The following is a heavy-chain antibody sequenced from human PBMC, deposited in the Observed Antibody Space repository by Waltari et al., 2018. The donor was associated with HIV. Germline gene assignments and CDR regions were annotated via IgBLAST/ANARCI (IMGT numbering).Heavy chain of an antibody. CDR3: ARIPATSLVPDAAFDI. CDR1: GFTFSNYA. Sequence: EVQLLESGGGLVQAGGSLRLSCAGTGFTFSNYALIWVGQAPGKGLEWFSGIRNDGGRTSYGESVKGRFTISRDNSRNTLYLQMNGLRAEDTAVHYCARIPATSLVPDAAFDIWGQGTMVTVSS. J-gene: IGHJ3*02. V-gene: IGHV3-23*01. CDR2: IRNDGGRT. D-gene: IGHD5-12*01.